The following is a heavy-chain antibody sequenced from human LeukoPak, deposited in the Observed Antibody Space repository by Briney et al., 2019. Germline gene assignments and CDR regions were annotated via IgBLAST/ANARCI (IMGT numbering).Heavy chain of an antibody. CDR1: GGTFSSYA. Sequence: SVKVSCKASGGTFSSYAISWVRQAPEQGLEWMGRIIPILNIANYAQKFQGRVTITADKSTSTAYMELSSLRSEDTAVYYCATLWRGSYGRNRYKDVWGKGTTVTVSS. D-gene: IGHD1-26*01. J-gene: IGHJ6*03. CDR2: IIPILNIA. V-gene: IGHV1-69*04. CDR3: ATLWRGSYGRNRYKDV.